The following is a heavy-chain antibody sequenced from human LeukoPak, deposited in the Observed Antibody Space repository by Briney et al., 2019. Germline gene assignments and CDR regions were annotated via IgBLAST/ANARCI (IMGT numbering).Heavy chain of an antibody. J-gene: IGHJ4*02. D-gene: IGHD6-13*01. CDR1: GGTFSSYA. V-gene: IGHV1-69*05. CDR3: ARVSTPQIYSSSWTTDFYYFDY. CDR2: IIPIFGTA. Sequence: GASVKVSCKASGGTFSSYAISWVRQAPGQGLEWMGGIIPIFGTANYAQKFQGRVTITTDESTSTAYMELSSLRSEDTAVYYCARVSTPQIYSSSWTTDFYYFDYWGQGTLVSVSS.